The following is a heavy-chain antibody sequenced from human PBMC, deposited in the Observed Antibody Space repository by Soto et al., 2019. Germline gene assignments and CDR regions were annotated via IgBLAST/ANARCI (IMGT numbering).Heavy chain of an antibody. Sequence: SVKVSCKASGGTFSSYAISWVRQAPGQGLEWMGGITPIFGTANYAQKFQGRVTITADESTSTAYMELSSLRSEDTAVYYCARAWIAALSSDYYYGMDVWGQGTTVTVSS. CDR3: ARAWIAALSSDYYYGMDV. D-gene: IGHD6-6*01. V-gene: IGHV1-69*13. CDR2: ITPIFGTA. CDR1: GGTFSSYA. J-gene: IGHJ6*02.